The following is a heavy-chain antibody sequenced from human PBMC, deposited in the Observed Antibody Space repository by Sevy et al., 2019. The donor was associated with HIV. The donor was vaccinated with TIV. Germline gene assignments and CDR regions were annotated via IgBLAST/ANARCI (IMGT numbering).Heavy chain of an antibody. Sequence: SETLSLTCTVSGGSVSSGNYYWSWIRQPPGKGLEWIGYIYYSGSTNYNPSLESRVTISIDSSKNQYSLKLRSVTAADTAVYYCARDNFGYGNYFDYWGHGTLVTVSS. CDR2: IYYSGST. J-gene: IGHJ4*01. CDR1: GGSVSSGNYY. D-gene: IGHD5-18*01. CDR3: ARDNFGYGNYFDY. V-gene: IGHV4-61*01.